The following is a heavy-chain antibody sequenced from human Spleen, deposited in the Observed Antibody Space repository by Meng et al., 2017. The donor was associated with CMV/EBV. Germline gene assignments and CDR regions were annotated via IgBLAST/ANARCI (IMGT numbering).Heavy chain of an antibody. CDR1: GYTFTGYY. CDR2: INPNSGDT. CDR3: ANIAVADDDS. Sequence: QVQLVQSGAEVKKPGASVKVSCNASGYTFTGYYMHWVRQAPGQGLEWMGWINPNSGDTNYAQKFQGRVSMTRDTSITTAYMELRSLRSDDTAVYYCANIAVADDDSWGQGTLVTVSS. V-gene: IGHV1-2*02. J-gene: IGHJ5*01. D-gene: IGHD6-19*01.